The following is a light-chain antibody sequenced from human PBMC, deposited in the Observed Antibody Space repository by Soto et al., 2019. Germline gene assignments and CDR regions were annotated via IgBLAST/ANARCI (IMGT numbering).Light chain of an antibody. CDR2: LTSDGSH. J-gene: IGLJ1*01. CDR1: SGHSSYA. V-gene: IGLV4-69*01. Sequence: QPVLTQSPSASASLGASVKLTCTLSSGHSSYAIAWHQQQPEKGPRYLMKLTSDGSHSKGDGIPDRFSGSSSGAERYLTISRLQSEDEADYFCQTWGSGIPYVFGTGTKVTVL. CDR3: QTWGSGIPYV.